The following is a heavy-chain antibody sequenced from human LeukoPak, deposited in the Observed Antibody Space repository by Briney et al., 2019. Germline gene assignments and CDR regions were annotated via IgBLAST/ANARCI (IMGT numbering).Heavy chain of an antibody. CDR2: ISAYNGNT. D-gene: IGHD1-26*01. CDR3: ARDTTPYNWFDP. J-gene: IGHJ5*02. CDR1: GYIFTSYG. V-gene: IGHV1-18*01. Sequence: ASVKVSCKASGYIFTSYGVSGVRQAPGQGLEWMGWISAYNGNTNYPQKLQGRVTMTTDTSTNTAYMELRSLTSDDTAVYYCARDTTPYNWFDPWGQGTLVTVSS.